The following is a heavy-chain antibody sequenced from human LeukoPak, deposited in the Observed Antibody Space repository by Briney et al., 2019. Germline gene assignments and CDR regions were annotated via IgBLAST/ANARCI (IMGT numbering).Heavy chain of an antibody. CDR1: GGSISSGDYY. J-gene: IGHJ6*03. Sequence: SETLSLTCTVSGGSISSGDYYWSWIRQPPGKGLEWIGYIYYSGSTYYNPSLKSRVTISADTSKNQFSLKLSSVTAADTAVYYCARDLWVHYYYYYMDVWGKGTTVTVSS. CDR2: IYYSGST. D-gene: IGHD1-1*01. V-gene: IGHV4-30-4*08. CDR3: ARDLWVHYYYYYMDV.